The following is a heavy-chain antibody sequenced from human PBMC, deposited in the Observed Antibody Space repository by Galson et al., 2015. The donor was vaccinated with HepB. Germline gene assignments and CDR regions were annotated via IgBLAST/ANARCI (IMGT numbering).Heavy chain of an antibody. Sequence: SVKVSCKASGYTFTSYYMHWVRQAPGQGLEWMGIINPSGGSTSYAQKLQGRVTMTRDTSTSTVYMELSSLRSEDTAVYYCAYSSGSPGRLLDPWGQGTLVTVSS. CDR2: INPSGGST. CDR3: AYSSGSPGRLLDP. V-gene: IGHV1-46*04. CDR1: GYTFTSYY. D-gene: IGHD3-22*01. J-gene: IGHJ5*02.